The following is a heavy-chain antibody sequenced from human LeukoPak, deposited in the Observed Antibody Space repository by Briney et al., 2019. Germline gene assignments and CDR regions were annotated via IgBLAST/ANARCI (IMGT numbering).Heavy chain of an antibody. V-gene: IGHV4-38-2*02. CDR1: GYSISSGYY. J-gene: IGHJ3*02. Sequence: SETLSLTCTVSGYSISSGYYWGWIRQPPGKGLEWIGSIYHSGSTYYNPSLKSRVTISVDTSKNQFSLKLNSVTAADTAVYYCARYQWNSGYDGSFDAFDIWGQGTMVTVSS. CDR2: IYHSGST. D-gene: IGHD5-12*01. CDR3: ARYQWNSGYDGSFDAFDI.